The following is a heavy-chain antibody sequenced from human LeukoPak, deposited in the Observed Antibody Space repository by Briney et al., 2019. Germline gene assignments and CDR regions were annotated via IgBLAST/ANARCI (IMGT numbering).Heavy chain of an antibody. V-gene: IGHV1-18*01. D-gene: IGHD3-22*01. CDR2: ISAYNGNT. CDR1: GYTFTSYG. CDR3: ARDGALVVTDLSFDY. J-gene: IGHJ4*02. Sequence: GASVKVSCKASGYTFTSYGISWVRQAPGQGLEWMGWISAYNGNTNYAQKLQGRVTMTTGTSTSTAYMELRSLRSDDTAVYYCARDGALVVTDLSFDYWGQGTLVTVSS.